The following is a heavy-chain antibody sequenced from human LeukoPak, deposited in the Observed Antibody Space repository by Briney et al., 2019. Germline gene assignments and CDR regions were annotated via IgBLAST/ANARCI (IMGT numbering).Heavy chain of an antibody. V-gene: IGHV4-39*01. CDR3: ARHGGLLWFGERNWFDP. J-gene: IGHJ5*02. CDR1: GRSISSSSYY. CDR2: IYYSGST. Sequence: PSETLSLTCTVSGRSISSSSYYWGWIRQPPGKGLEWIGSIYYSGSTYYNPSLKSRVTISVGTSKNQFSLKLSSVTAADTAVYYCARHGGLLWFGERNWFDPWGQGTLVTVSS. D-gene: IGHD3-10*01.